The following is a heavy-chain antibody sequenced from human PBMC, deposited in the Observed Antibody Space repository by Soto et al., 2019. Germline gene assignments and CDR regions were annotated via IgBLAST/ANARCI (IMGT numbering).Heavy chain of an antibody. CDR3: SGSGWYYFDY. CDR1: GYTLTELS. D-gene: IGHD6-19*01. V-gene: IGHV1-24*01. CDR2: FDPEDGET. J-gene: IGHJ4*02. Sequence: ASVKVSCKASGYTLTELSMHWVRQAPGKGLEWMGGFDPEDGETIYAQKFQGRVTMTEDTSTDTAYMELSSLRSEDTAVYYCSGSGWYYFDYWGQGTLVTSPQ.